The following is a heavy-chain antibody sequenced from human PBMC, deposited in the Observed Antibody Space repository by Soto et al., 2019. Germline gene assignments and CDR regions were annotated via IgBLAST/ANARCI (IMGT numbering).Heavy chain of an antibody. V-gene: IGHV3-33*01. D-gene: IGHD3-9*01. J-gene: IGHJ4*02. CDR1: GFTFSSYG. CDR3: ARGDRPLRYFDWLPMPDY. CDR2: IWYDGSNK. Sequence: RGSLRLSCAASGFTFSSYGMHWFRQAPGKGLEWVAVIWYDGSNKYYADSVKGRFTISRDNSKNTLYLQMNSLRAEDTAVYYCARGDRPLRYFDWLPMPDYWGQGTLVTVSS.